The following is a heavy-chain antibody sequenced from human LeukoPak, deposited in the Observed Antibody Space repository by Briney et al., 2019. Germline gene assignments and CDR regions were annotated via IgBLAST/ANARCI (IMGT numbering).Heavy chain of an antibody. CDR2: IGTAGDT. CDR1: GLTFSDYD. V-gene: IGHV3-13*01. CDR3: ARVAKERVGGVYYFDY. J-gene: IGHJ4*02. Sequence: GGSLRLSCAASGLTFSDYDMHWVRQATGKGLEWVSAIGTAGDTYYTGSVKGRFTISGENAKNSLYLQMNSLRAGDTAVYYCARVAKERVGGVYYFDYWGQGTLVTVSS. D-gene: IGHD1-1*01.